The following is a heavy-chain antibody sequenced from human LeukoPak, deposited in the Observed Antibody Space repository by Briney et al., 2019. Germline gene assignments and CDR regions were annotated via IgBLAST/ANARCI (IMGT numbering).Heavy chain of an antibody. J-gene: IGHJ4*02. Sequence: SQTLSLTCAISGDSASSKSAAWNWIGQSPSRGLEWLGRTYYRSKWYNDYAVSVKSRITIKPDTSKNQFSLQLNSVTPEDTAVYYCARSDAGNIDYWGQGTLVTVSS. V-gene: IGHV6-1*01. CDR3: ARSDAGNIDY. CDR2: TYYRSKWYN. CDR1: GDSASSKSAA.